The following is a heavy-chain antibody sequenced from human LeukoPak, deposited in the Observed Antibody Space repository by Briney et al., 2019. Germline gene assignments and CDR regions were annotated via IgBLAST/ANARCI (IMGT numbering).Heavy chain of an antibody. V-gene: IGHV3-15*01. Sequence: GGSLRLSCAASGFTFSNAWMRWVRQAPGKGVGWGGRIKSKTDGGTTGYAAPVKGRFTISRDDSKNTPYLQMNSLKTEDTAVYYCTTDPRRDYYYYYYMDVWGKGTTVTVSS. CDR1: GFTFSNAW. CDR2: IKSKTDGGTT. CDR3: TTDPRRDYYYYYYMDV. J-gene: IGHJ6*03.